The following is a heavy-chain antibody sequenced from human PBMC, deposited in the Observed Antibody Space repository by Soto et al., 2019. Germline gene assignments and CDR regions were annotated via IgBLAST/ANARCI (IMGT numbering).Heavy chain of an antibody. Sequence: GASVKVSCKASGGTFSSYTISWVRQAPGQGLEWMGRIIPILGIANYAQKFQGRVTITADKSTSTAYMELSSLRSEDTAVYYCARGRQVDPITIFGVAEVPYYYYMDVWGKGTTVTVSS. CDR3: ARGRQVDPITIFGVAEVPYYYYMDV. CDR2: IIPILGIA. J-gene: IGHJ6*03. CDR1: GGTFSSYT. V-gene: IGHV1-69*02. D-gene: IGHD3-3*01.